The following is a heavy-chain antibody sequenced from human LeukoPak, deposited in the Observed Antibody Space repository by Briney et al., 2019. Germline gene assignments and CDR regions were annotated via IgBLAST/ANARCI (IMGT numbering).Heavy chain of an antibody. CDR2: MSSSGTI. J-gene: IGHJ5*02. CDR3: ARGSVA. Sequence: PGRSLRLSCAASGFTFTSYSMSWVRPAPGKGLEWVSYMSSSGTIYYADSVKGRFTISRDNAKNSLYLQMSSLIDEDTAIYFCARGSVAWGQGSLVTVSS. CDR1: GFTFTSYS. D-gene: IGHD5/OR15-5a*01. V-gene: IGHV3-48*02.